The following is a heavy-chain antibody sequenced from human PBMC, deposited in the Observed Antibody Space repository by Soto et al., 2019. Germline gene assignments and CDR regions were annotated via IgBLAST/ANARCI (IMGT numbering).Heavy chain of an antibody. CDR3: ARHGEVFQG. D-gene: IGHD3-3*01. CDR1: GGSVSSSRYS. V-gene: IGHV4-39*01. Sequence: EALSVPCRVSGGSVSSSRYSSGWIREPPGKGLEWIGSIYYRGSTSYNPSLKSRVTIYVDTSESQLSLRLTSVTAADTAVYDCARHGEVFQGWGQGTLVTVYS. CDR2: IYYRGST. J-gene: IGHJ4*02.